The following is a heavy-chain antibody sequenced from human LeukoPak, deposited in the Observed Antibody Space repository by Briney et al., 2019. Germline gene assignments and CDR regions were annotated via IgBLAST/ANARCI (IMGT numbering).Heavy chain of an antibody. J-gene: IGHJ4*02. CDR3: ARDISHYDYVWGSYRPDY. CDR1: GYTFTSYG. CDR2: ISAYNGNT. V-gene: IGHV1-18*01. Sequence: ASVKVSCKASGYTFTSYGISWVRQAPGQGLEWMGWISAYNGNTNYAQKLQGRVTMTTDTSTSTAYMELRSLRSDDTAVYYCARDISHYDYVWGSYRPDYWGQGTLVTVSS. D-gene: IGHD3-16*02.